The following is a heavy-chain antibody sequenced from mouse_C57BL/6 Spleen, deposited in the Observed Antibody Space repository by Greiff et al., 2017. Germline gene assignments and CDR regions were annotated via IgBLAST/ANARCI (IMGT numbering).Heavy chain of an antibody. V-gene: IGHV1-19*01. CDR3: ARVGMDY. CDR1: GYTFTDYY. CDR2: INPYNGGT. Sequence: LVEPGASVKMSCKASGYTFTDYYMNWVKQSHGKSLEWIGVINPYNGGTSYNQKFKGKATLTVDKSSSTAYMELNSLTSEDSAVYYCARVGMDYWGQGTSVTVAS. J-gene: IGHJ4*01.